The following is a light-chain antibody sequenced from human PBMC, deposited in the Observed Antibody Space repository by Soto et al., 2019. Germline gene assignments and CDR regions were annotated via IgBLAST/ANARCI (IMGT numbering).Light chain of an antibody. CDR3: PQYTTWPPFT. CDR1: QSVSSN. V-gene: IGKV3-15*01. Sequence: EMVMTQSPATLSVSPGERATLSCRATQSVSSNLAWYQQKPGQAPRLLIYGATTRATGIPARFSGSGSGTEFTLTISSLQSEDSAVYYCPQYTTWPPFTFGPRTKVDIK. J-gene: IGKJ3*01. CDR2: GAT.